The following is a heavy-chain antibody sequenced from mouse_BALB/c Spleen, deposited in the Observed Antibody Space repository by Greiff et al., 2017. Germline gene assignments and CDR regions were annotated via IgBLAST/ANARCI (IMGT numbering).Heavy chain of an antibody. CDR2: IWSGGST. D-gene: IGHD2-12*01. Sequence: VTLMESGPGLVQPSQSLSITCTVSGFSLTSYGVHWVRQSPGKGPEWLGVIWSGGSTYYNAAFISRMSISKNNSKSQVFFKMNSLQADDTAIYYCARKYSDSAMDDWGRGTSVTVSS. CDR3: ARKYSDSAMDD. CDR1: GFSLTSYG. J-gene: IGHJ4*01. V-gene: IGHV2-4-1*01.